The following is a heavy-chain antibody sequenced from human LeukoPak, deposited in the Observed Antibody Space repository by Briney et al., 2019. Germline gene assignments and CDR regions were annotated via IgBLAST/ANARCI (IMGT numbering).Heavy chain of an antibody. CDR1: GFTFSSYW. D-gene: IGHD3-22*01. V-gene: IGHV3-7*03. Sequence: GGSLRLSCAASGFTFSSYWMSWVRQAPGKGLEWVANIKQDGSEKYYVDSVKGRFTISRDNSKNTLYLQMNSLRAEDTAVYYCAKDRDYYDRTYYFDYWGQGTLVTVSS. J-gene: IGHJ4*02. CDR2: IKQDGSEK. CDR3: AKDRDYYDRTYYFDY.